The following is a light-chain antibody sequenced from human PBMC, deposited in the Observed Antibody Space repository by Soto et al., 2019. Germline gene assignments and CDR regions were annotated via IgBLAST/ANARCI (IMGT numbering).Light chain of an antibody. CDR3: SSYTFSTLV. Sequence: QSVLTQPASVSGSHGQSITISCTGTSSDVDTYIYISWYQQHPGKAPKLIIYDVTNRPPGVSNRFSGSKSGNTASLTISGLQTEDEADYYCSSYTFSTLVFATGTKLTVL. CDR2: DVT. V-gene: IGLV2-14*03. J-gene: IGLJ1*01. CDR1: SSDVDTYIY.